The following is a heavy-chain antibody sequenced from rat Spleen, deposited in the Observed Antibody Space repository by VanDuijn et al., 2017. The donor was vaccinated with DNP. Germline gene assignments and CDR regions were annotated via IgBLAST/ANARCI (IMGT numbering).Heavy chain of an antibody. Sequence: QVQLKESGPGLVQPSRTLSLTCTVSGFSLTSYGVSWVRQPPGKGLEWIGAIWSGGSTDYNSALKSRLSISRDTSKSQVFLRMNSLQTEDTAIYFCSRVLYNGYQRHYWSFDFWGPGTMVTVSS. CDR1: GFSLTSYG. CDR2: IWSGGST. J-gene: IGHJ1*01. V-gene: IGHV2-15*01. CDR3: SRVLYNGYQRHYWSFDF. D-gene: IGHD1-6*01.